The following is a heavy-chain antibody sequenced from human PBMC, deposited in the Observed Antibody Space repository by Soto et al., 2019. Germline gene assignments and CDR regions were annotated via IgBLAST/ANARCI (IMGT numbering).Heavy chain of an antibody. V-gene: IGHV4-30-4*01. J-gene: IGHJ5*01. Sequence: SETLSLTCSVSGDSISTVDYFWAWIRQPPGQALEYIGYIYRSATTYFNPSFESRVAISLDTSKSQFSLNVTSVTAADTAVYFCARGRYCLTGRCFPNWFDSWGQGALVTVSS. CDR1: GDSISTVDYF. CDR2: IYRSATT. D-gene: IGHD2-15*01. CDR3: ARGRYCLTGRCFPNWFDS.